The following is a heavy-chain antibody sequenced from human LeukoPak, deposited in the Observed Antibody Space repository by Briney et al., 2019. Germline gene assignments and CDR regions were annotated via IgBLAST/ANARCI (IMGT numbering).Heavy chain of an antibody. V-gene: IGHV1-2*02. CDR2: INPNSGGT. D-gene: IGHD4-17*01. J-gene: IGHJ4*02. CDR1: GYTFTGYY. CDR3: ARGDYGDYAGY. Sequence: ASVKVSCKASGYTFTGYYMHWVRQAPGQGLEWMGWINPNSGGTNYAQKFQGRVTMTTDTSTSTAYMELRSLRSDDTAVYYCARGDYGDYAGYWGQGTLVTVSS.